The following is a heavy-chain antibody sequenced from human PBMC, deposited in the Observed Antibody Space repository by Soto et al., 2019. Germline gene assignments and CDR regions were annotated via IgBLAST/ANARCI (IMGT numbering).Heavy chain of an antibody. CDR2: IFSSGST. D-gene: IGHD2-21*02. CDR1: GGSITDYS. CDR3: ARDQGVVVTADNWFDP. J-gene: IGHJ5*02. Sequence: SETLSLTCTVSGGSITDYSWVWIRQPAGKGLEWIGRIFSSGSTNYNPSLKGRITMSLDTSKNQFSLKLSSATATDTAVYFCARDQGVVVTADNWFDPWGQGILVTVSS. V-gene: IGHV4-4*07.